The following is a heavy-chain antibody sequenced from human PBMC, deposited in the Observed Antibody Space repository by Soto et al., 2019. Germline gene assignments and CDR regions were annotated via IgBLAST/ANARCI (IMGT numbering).Heavy chain of an antibody. J-gene: IGHJ4*02. V-gene: IGHV1-69*13. CDR2: IIPIFGTA. CDR3: ARAGVGYPSTLYFDY. Sequence: ASVKVSCKASGGTFSSYAISWVRQAPGQGLEWMGGIIPIFGTANYAQKFQGRVTITADESTSTAYMELSSLRSEDTAVYYCARAGVGYPSTLYFDYWGQGTLVTVSS. D-gene: IGHD5-12*01. CDR1: GGTFSSYA.